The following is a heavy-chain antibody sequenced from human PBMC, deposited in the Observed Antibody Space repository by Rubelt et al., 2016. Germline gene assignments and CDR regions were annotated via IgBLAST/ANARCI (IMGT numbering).Heavy chain of an antibody. D-gene: IGHD3-16*01. Sequence: EEQLVESGGALVQPGGSLRLSCEASGFTLSSHWLIWVRQVPGRGLEWLSYISYSGDTIYHADSVRGRFTISRDNDKNTVYLQMNSLRAEDTAVYYCVRDRPHWDWGQGTLVTVSP. CDR2: ISYSGDTI. CDR3: VRDRPHWD. CDR1: GFTLSSHW. J-gene: IGHJ4*02. V-gene: IGHV3-48*04.